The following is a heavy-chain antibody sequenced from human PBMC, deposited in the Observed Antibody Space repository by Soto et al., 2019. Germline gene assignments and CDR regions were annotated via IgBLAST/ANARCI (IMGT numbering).Heavy chain of an antibody. J-gene: IGHJ4*02. CDR1: GYAFTTYA. CDR3: ARETGWLQPLDY. Sequence: GASVKVSWKASGYAFTTYAIHWVRQAPGQRPEWMGWINAGNGNTRYSRNLQGRVSITRDTSASTAYMELSSLRFEDTAVYYCARETGWLQPLDYWGQGTLVTVSS. D-gene: IGHD5-18*01. CDR2: INAGNGNT. V-gene: IGHV1-3*01.